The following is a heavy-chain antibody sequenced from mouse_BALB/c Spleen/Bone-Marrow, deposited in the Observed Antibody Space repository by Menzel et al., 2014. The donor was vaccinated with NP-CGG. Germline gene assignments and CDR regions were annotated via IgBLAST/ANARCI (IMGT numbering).Heavy chain of an antibody. V-gene: IGHV14-3*02. CDR1: GFNIKDTN. J-gene: IGHJ2*01. D-gene: IGHD2-4*01. CDR2: IDPANGNT. Sequence: EVKLMESGAELVKPGASVKLSCTASGFNIKDTNMHWVKQRPEQGLEWIGRIDPANGNTKYDPKFQGKATITADTSSNTAYLQLSSLTSEDTAVYYCARGYYDYDLDYWGQGTTLTVSS. CDR3: ARGYYDYDLDY.